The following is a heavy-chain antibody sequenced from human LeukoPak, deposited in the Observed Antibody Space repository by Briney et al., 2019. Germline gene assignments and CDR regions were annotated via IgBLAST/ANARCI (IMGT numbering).Heavy chain of an antibody. CDR3: AILPGYSSGWYEVNY. CDR1: GFTFSSYA. CDR2: ISGSGGST. Sequence: GGFLRLSCAASGFTFSSYAMSWVRQAPGKGLEWVSGISGSGGSTYYADSVKGRFTISRDNSRNTLYLQMNSPRAEDTAVYYCAILPGYSSGWYEVNYWGQGTLVTVSS. V-gene: IGHV3-23*01. D-gene: IGHD6-13*01. J-gene: IGHJ4*02.